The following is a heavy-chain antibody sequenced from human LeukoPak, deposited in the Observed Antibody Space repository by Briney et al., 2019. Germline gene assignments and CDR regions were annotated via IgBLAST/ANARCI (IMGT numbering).Heavy chain of an antibody. CDR3: AKDLSYGIVASCFDY. Sequence: GGSLRLSCAASGFTFSSYTMNWVRQAPGKGLEWVSSITSSSSYIYYADSVKGRFTISRDNSKNTLYLQMNSLRAEDTAVYYCAKDLSYGIVASCFDYWGQGTLVTVSS. V-gene: IGHV3-21*01. D-gene: IGHD1-26*01. J-gene: IGHJ4*02. CDR2: ITSSSSYI. CDR1: GFTFSSYT.